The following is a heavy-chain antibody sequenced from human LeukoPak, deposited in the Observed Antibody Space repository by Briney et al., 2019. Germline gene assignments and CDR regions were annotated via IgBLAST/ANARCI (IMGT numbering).Heavy chain of an antibody. Sequence: GGSLRLSCAASRFTFSNYGVNWVRQAPGKGLEWVSYINSRSSTIYYADSVRGRFTISRDNAKNSLYLQMNSLRAEDTAVYYCARGSTYYDSSGQVPFDYWGQGTLVTVSS. CDR3: ARGSTYYDSSGQVPFDY. J-gene: IGHJ4*02. CDR2: INSRSSTI. D-gene: IGHD3-22*01. CDR1: RFTFSNYG. V-gene: IGHV3-48*01.